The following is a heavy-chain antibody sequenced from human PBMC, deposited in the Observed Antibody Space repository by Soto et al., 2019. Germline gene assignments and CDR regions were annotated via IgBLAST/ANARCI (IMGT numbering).Heavy chain of an antibody. Sequence: TLSLTCTVSGGSMSSYYWSWIRQSPGKGLEWIGYIYYSGSTNYNPSLKSRVAISLDTSKNQFSLMLSSVTAADTAVYYCARGEWLATIKPYFAYWGQGTLVTVSS. V-gene: IGHV4-59*01. CDR3: ARGEWLATIKPYFAY. D-gene: IGHD5-12*01. CDR2: IYYSGST. CDR1: GGSMSSYY. J-gene: IGHJ4*02.